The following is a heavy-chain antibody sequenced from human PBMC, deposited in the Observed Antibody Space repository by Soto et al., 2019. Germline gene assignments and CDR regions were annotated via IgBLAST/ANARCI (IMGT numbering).Heavy chain of an antibody. Sequence: PSETLSLTCTVSGGSITSGGYSWTCIRQPPGKGLEWIGYVFHSGFTYCNPSLHSRVTLSIDTSKNQFTLNLNSVTAADTAVYYCARKERSGWAYFFDSLGHGNMVTVSS. D-gene: IGHD6-25*01. CDR2: VFHSGFT. CDR3: ARKERSGWAYFFDS. V-gene: IGHV4-30-2*01. J-gene: IGHJ4*01. CDR1: GGSITSGGYS.